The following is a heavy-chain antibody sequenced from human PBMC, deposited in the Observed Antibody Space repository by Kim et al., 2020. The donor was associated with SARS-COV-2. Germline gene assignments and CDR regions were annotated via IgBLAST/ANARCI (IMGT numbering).Heavy chain of an antibody. CDR2: IYYSGST. V-gene: IGHV4-61*01. D-gene: IGHD5-18*01. CDR3: ARDLRYSYGYDY. CDR1: GGSVSSGSYY. Sequence: SETLSLTCTVSGGSVSSGSYYWSWIRQPPGKGLEWIGYIYYSGSTNYNPSLKSRVTISVDTSKNQFSLKLSSVTAADTAVYYCARDLRYSYGYDYWGQGTLVTVSS. J-gene: IGHJ4*02.